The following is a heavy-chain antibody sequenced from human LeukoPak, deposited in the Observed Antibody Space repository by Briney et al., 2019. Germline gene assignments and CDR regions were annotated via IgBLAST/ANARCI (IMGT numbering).Heavy chain of an antibody. CDR3: ATAPFYDYIWGSYRRDYFDY. J-gene: IGHJ4*02. CDR1: GYTLTELF. D-gene: IGHD3-16*02. V-gene: IGHV1-24*01. CDR2: FDPEDGET. Sequence: ASVKVSCKVSGYTLTELFMHWVRQAPGKGLEWMGGFDPEDGETIYAQKFQGRVTMTEDTSTDTAYMELSSLRSEDTAVYYCATAPFYDYIWGSYRRDYFDYWGQGTLVTVSS.